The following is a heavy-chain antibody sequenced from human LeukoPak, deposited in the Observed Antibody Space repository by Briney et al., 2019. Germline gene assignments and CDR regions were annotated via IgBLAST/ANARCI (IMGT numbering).Heavy chain of an antibody. Sequence: ASVKVSCKASGGTFSSYAISWVRQAPGQGLEWMGGIIPIFGTANYAQKFQGRVTMTRDTSTSTVYMELSSLRSEDTAVYYCARVRSTYYDILTGYDYYYGMDVWGQGTTVTVSS. D-gene: IGHD3-9*01. V-gene: IGHV1-69*05. CDR2: IIPIFGTA. CDR3: ARVRSTYYDILTGYDYYYGMDV. J-gene: IGHJ6*02. CDR1: GGTFSSYA.